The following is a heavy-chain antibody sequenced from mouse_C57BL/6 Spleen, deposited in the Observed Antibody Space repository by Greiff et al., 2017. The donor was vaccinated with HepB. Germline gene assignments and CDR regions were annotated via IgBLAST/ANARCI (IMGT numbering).Heavy chain of an antibody. D-gene: IGHD1-1*01. CDR3: AIKGYYGSSPYYFDY. J-gene: IGHJ2*01. Sequence: VQLQQSGAELARPGASVKLSCKASGYTFTSYGISWVKQRTGQGLEWIGEIYPRSGNTYYNEKFKGKATLTADKSSSTAYMELRSLTSEDSAVYFCAIKGYYGSSPYYFDYWGQGTTLTVSS. CDR1: GYTFTSYG. V-gene: IGHV1-81*01. CDR2: IYPRSGNT.